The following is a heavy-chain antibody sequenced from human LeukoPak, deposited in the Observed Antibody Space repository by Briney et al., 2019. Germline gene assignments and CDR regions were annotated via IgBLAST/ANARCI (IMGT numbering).Heavy chain of an antibody. Sequence: GGSLRLSCAASGFTFSSYSMNWVRQAPGKGLEWVSSISSSSSYIYYADSVKGRFTTSRDNAKNSLYLQMNSLRAEDTAVYYCARGRWTMVRGVILTPIDYWGQGALVTVSS. CDR1: GFTFSSYS. J-gene: IGHJ4*02. CDR2: ISSSSSYI. D-gene: IGHD3-10*01. V-gene: IGHV3-21*01. CDR3: ARGRWTMVRGVILTPIDY.